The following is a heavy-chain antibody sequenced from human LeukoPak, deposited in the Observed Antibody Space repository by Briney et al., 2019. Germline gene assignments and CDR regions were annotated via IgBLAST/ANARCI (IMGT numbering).Heavy chain of an antibody. Sequence: ASVKVSCKASGYTFTGYYMHWVRQVPGQGLEWMGWINPNSGGTNYAQKFQGRVTMTRDTSISTAYMELSRLRSDDTAMYYCAIINVAAFDIWGQGAMVTVSS. D-gene: IGHD2-15*01. V-gene: IGHV1-2*02. CDR3: AIINVAAFDI. CDR2: INPNSGGT. J-gene: IGHJ3*02. CDR1: GYTFTGYY.